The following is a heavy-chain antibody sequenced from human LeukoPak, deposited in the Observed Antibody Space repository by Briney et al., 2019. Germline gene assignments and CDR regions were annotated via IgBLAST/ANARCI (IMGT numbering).Heavy chain of an antibody. CDR2: IYHSGST. CDR3: ASALAVAGPVDY. J-gene: IGHJ4*02. CDR1: GGSISSGGYY. V-gene: IGHV4-30-2*01. D-gene: IGHD6-19*01. Sequence: SETLSLTCTVSGGSISSGGYYWSWIRQPPGKGLEWIGYIYHSGSTYYNPSLKSRVTISVDRSKNQFSLKLSSVTAADTAVYYCASALAVAGPVDYWGQGTLVTVSS.